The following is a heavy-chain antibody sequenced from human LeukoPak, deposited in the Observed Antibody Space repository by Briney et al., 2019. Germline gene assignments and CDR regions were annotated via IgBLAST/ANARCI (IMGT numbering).Heavy chain of an antibody. CDR3: ARVGGGIYYYYYMDV. J-gene: IGHJ6*03. Sequence: SETLSLTCTVSGGSVSSYYWSWIRQPPGKGLEWIGYMYYSGSPNHNPSLKSRVTISIDTSEKQFSLKLRSVTAADTAVYYCARVGGGIYYYYYMDVWGKGTTVTVSS. D-gene: IGHD3-16*01. CDR1: GGSVSSYY. CDR2: MYYSGSP. V-gene: IGHV4-59*02.